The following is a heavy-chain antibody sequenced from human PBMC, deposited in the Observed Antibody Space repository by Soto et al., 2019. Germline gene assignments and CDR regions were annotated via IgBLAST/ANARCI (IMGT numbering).Heavy chain of an antibody. CDR2: IGTSDNNI. Sequence: EVQLVESGGGLVQPGRSLRLSCAASGFTFTSYEFNWVRQAPGKGLEWISYIGTSDNNIYYADSVKGHFTVSRDNARNSLYLQMNSLRAEDTAIYYCAREELNCGGDCFAFWGQGALVTVSS. D-gene: IGHD2-21*01. CDR3: AREELNCGGDCFAF. J-gene: IGHJ4*02. V-gene: IGHV3-48*03. CDR1: GFTFTSYE.